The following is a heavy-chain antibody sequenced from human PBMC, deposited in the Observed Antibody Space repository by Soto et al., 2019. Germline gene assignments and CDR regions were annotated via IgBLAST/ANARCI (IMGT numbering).Heavy chain of an antibody. CDR2: IWYDGSNK. CDR3: AREGVATYWYFGL. Sequence: QVQLVESGGGVVQPGRSLRLSCAASGFTFSSYGMHWVRQAPGKGLEWVAVIWYDGSNKYYADSVKGRFTISRDNSKNTLYLQMNSLRAEDTAVYYCAREGVATYWYFGLWGRGTLVTVSS. V-gene: IGHV3-33*01. J-gene: IGHJ2*01. D-gene: IGHD5-12*01. CDR1: GFTFSSYG.